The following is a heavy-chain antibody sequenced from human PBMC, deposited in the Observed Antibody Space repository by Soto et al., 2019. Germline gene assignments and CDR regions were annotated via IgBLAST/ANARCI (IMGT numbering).Heavy chain of an antibody. CDR1: GFTFSNYG. Sequence: QVQLVESGGGVVQPGRSLRLSCAASGFTFSNYGMHWVRQAPGKGLEWVTTISSDGNDKYYAGSVKGRFTISRDNSENTLDLQTNGLRAEDTAVYYCAKGSFSAHKFLDHWGQGTLVTVSS. J-gene: IGHJ4*02. D-gene: IGHD3-10*01. CDR3: AKGSFSAHKFLDH. V-gene: IGHV3-30*18. CDR2: ISSDGNDK.